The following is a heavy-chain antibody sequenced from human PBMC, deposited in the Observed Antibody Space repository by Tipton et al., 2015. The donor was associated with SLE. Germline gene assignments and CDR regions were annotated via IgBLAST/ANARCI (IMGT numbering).Heavy chain of an antibody. CDR1: GFTVSSSY. CDR2: ISGSGGST. CDR3: AKARYSSGWLVDY. D-gene: IGHD6-19*01. J-gene: IGHJ4*02. Sequence: SLRLSCAASGFTVSSSYMSWVRQVPVKGLEWVSAISGSGGSTYYADSVKGRFTISRDNSKNTLYLQMNSLRAEDTAVYYCAKARYSSGWLVDYWGQGTLVTVSS. V-gene: IGHV3-23*01.